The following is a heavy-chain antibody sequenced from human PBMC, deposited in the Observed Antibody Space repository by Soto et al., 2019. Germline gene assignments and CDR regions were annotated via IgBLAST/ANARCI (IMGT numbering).Heavy chain of an antibody. CDR2: IYPGDSNT. D-gene: IGHD3-16*01. CDR1: GYSFTNYW. V-gene: IGHV5-51*01. CDR3: ARDPDGTPPNIRRGGWWFDP. J-gene: IGHJ5*02. Sequence: GESLKISCKGSGYSFTNYWIAWVRQMPGKGLEWMGIIYPGDSNTRYSPSFQGQVTISADKSVSTAYLQWSSLKASDTAMYYCARDPDGTPPNIRRGGWWFDPWGQGTLVTVSS.